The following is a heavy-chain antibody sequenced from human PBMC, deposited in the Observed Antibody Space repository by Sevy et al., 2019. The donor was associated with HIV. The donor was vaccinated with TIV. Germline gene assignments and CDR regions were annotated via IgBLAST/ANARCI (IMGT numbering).Heavy chain of an antibody. CDR2: ISGSGGST. V-gene: IGHV3-23*01. CDR3: AKGDTNYYGMDV. Sequence: GGSLRLSCAASGFTFSTYAMSWVRQAPGKGLEWVSAISGSGGSTYYADSEKGRFTISRDNSKKTLYLQMNRWRAEDTAVYYCAKGDTNYYGMDVWGQGTTVTVSS. J-gene: IGHJ6*02. CDR1: GFTFSTYA.